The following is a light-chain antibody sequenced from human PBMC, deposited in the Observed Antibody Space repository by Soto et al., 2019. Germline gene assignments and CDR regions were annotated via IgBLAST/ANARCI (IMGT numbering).Light chain of an antibody. CDR1: ESISSW. V-gene: IGKV1-5*03. CDR2: KAS. J-gene: IGKJ4*01. CDR3: QQYISYSLT. Sequence: DIQMTQSPSTLSASVGDRVTITCRASESISSWLAWYQQKPGKAPKLLIYKASSLESGVPSRFSGSGSGTEFTLTISSLQPDDFATYYCQQYISYSLTFGGGTKVEIK.